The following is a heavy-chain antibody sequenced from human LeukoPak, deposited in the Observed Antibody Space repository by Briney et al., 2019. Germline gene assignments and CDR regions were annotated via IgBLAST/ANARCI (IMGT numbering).Heavy chain of an antibody. CDR2: ISGRCGST. Sequence: GGSLRLSRVASGFTLSSYAMRGVRQAPGKRLEGVSAISGRCGSTYNADSVKGRFTISRDNSKNTLYLRMNSLRAEDTAVYYCAKDPYSGSYFDYWGQGSLVTVSS. V-gene: IGHV3-23*01. D-gene: IGHD1-26*01. CDR1: GFTLSSYA. J-gene: IGHJ4*02. CDR3: AKDPYSGSYFDY.